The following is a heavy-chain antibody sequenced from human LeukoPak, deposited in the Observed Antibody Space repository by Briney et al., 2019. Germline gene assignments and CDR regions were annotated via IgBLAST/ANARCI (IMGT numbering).Heavy chain of an antibody. J-gene: IGHJ4*02. CDR3: AKDAAAPGSGGDYFDY. CDR2: ITGNGGST. CDR1: GFTFSSNA. D-gene: IGHD3-10*01. V-gene: IGHV3-23*01. Sequence: GGSLRLSCAASGFTFSSNAMSWVRQAPGKGLEWVSVITGNGGSTYYADSVKGRFTISRDNSKNTLSLQMNSLRAEDTAVYYCAKDAAAPGSGGDYFDYWGQGTLVTVSS.